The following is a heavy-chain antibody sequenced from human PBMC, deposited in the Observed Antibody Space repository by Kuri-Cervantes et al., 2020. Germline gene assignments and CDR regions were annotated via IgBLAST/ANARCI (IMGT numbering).Heavy chain of an antibody. CDR1: GGSFSGYY. J-gene: IGHJ3*01. V-gene: IGHV4-34*01. Sequence: GSLRLSCAVYGGSFSGYYWSWVRQPPGKGLERIGEINHSGSTNYNPSLKSRVTISVDTSKNQFSLKLSSLTAADTAVYYCARGKALGDVWGQGTMVTVSS. CDR3: ARGKALGDV. D-gene: IGHD7-27*01. CDR2: INHSGST.